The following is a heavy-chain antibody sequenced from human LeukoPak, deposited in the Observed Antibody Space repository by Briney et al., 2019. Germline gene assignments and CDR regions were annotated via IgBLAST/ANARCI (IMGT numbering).Heavy chain of an antibody. J-gene: IGHJ4*02. CDR3: ARNLGVTMVRGVIDY. CDR2: IYYSGST. D-gene: IGHD3-10*01. Sequence: SETLSLTCTVSGGSISNSGYYWGWIRQPPGKGLEWIGSIYYSGSTYYNPSLKSRVTISVDTSKNQFSLKLSSVTAADTAVYYCARNLGVTMVRGVIDYWGQGTLVTVSS. CDR1: GGSISNSGYY. V-gene: IGHV4-39*01.